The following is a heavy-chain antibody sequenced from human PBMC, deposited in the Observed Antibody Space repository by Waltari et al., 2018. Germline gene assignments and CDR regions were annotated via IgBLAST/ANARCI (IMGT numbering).Heavy chain of an antibody. CDR1: GFTFSNAW. Sequence: EVQLVESGGGLVKPGGSLRLSCAASGFTFSNAWMRWVRQAPGKGLEWVGRIKSKTDGGTTDYAAPVKGRFTISRDDSKNTLYLQMNSLKTEDTAVYYCTTWLRVQGHNWFDPWGQGTLVTVSS. CDR2: IKSKTDGGTT. V-gene: IGHV3-15*01. CDR3: TTWLRVQGHNWFDP. D-gene: IGHD3-10*01. J-gene: IGHJ5*02.